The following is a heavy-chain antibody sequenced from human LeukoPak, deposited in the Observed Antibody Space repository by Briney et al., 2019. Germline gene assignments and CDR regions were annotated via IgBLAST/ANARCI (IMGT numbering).Heavy chain of an antibody. J-gene: IGHJ4*02. V-gene: IGHV3-30*04. CDR3: AKGRASLYYDSSGYYPGY. CDR1: GFTFSSYA. Sequence: PGGSLRLSCGASGFTFSSYAMHWVRQAPGKGLEWVAVISYDGSNKYYADSVKGRFTISRDNSKNTLYLQMNSLRAEDTAVYYCAKGRASLYYDSSGYYPGYWGQGTLVTVSS. CDR2: ISYDGSNK. D-gene: IGHD3-22*01.